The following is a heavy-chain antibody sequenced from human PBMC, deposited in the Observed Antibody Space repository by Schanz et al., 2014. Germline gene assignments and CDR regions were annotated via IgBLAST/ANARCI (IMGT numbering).Heavy chain of an antibody. D-gene: IGHD3-10*01. Sequence: VELVESGGGVVQPGRSLRLSCAASGFTFSNHALSWVRQAPGKGLEWVSAINGNGGITYYADPVKGRFTISRDNSKNTVYLQMNSLRSDDAAVYYCARAQGVIRLYYGVDVWGQGTTVTVSS. J-gene: IGHJ6*02. CDR2: INGNGGIT. CDR1: GFTFSNHA. CDR3: ARAQGVIRLYYGVDV. V-gene: IGHV3-23*04.